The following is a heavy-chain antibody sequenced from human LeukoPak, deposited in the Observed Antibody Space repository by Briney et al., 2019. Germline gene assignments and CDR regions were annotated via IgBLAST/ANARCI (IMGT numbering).Heavy chain of an antibody. Sequence: SETLSLTCAVYGGSFSGYYWSWIRQSPGKGLEWIGEINHSGSTNYNPSLKSRVTISVDTSKNQFSLKLSSVTAADTAVYYCARGLYDILTGSSRAFDIWGQGTMVTVSS. D-gene: IGHD3-9*01. CDR3: ARGLYDILTGSSRAFDI. V-gene: IGHV4-34*01. J-gene: IGHJ3*02. CDR2: INHSGST. CDR1: GGSFSGYY.